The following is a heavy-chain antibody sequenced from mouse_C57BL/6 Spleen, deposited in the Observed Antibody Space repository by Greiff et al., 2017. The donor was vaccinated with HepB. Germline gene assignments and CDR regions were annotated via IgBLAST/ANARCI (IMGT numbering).Heavy chain of an antibody. CDR2: INYDGSST. V-gene: IGHV5-16*01. CDR1: GFTFSDYY. Sequence: DVMLVESEGGLVQPGSSMKLSCTASGFTFSDYYMAWVRQVPEKGLEWVANINYDGSSTYYLDSLKSRFIISRDNAKNILYLQMSSLKSEDTATYYCARDGYYEGYYAMDYWGQGTSVTVSS. CDR3: ARDGYYEGYYAMDY. D-gene: IGHD2-3*01. J-gene: IGHJ4*01.